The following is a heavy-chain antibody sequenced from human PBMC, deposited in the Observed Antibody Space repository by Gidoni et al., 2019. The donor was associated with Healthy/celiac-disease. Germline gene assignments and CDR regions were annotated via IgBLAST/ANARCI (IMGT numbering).Heavy chain of an antibody. CDR2: ISSSSSYI. V-gene: IGHV3-21*01. J-gene: IGHJ4*02. D-gene: IGHD2-15*01. CDR1: GFTFSSYS. Sequence: EVQLVESGGGLVKPGGSLRLSCAASGFTFSSYSMNWVRQAPGKGLEWVSSISSSSSYIYYADSVKGRFTISRDNAKNSLYLQMNSLRAEDTAVYYCASEGYCSGGSCLEGAYYFDYWGQGTLVTVSS. CDR3: ASEGYCSGGSCLEGAYYFDY.